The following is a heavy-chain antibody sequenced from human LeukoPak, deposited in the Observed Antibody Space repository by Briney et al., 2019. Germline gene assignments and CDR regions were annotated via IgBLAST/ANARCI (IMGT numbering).Heavy chain of an antibody. Sequence: SETLSLTCTVSGGSISSYYWSWIRQPAGKGLEWIGYIYHSGSTYYNPSLKSRVTISVDRSKNQFSLKLSSVTAADTAVYYCARSNYYDSSGYYPAFDYWGQGTLVTVSS. CDR2: IYHSGST. CDR3: ARSNYYDSSGYYPAFDY. V-gene: IGHV4-59*12. CDR1: GGSISSYY. J-gene: IGHJ4*02. D-gene: IGHD3-22*01.